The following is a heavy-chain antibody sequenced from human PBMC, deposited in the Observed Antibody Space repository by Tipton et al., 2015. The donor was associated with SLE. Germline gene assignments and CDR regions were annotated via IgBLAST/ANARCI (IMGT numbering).Heavy chain of an antibody. V-gene: IGHV4-61*01. CDR2: IYTSGST. CDR1: GDPISSGYY. J-gene: IGHJ4*02. CDR3: ARMAYYFDSRGYSYYFDY. D-gene: IGHD3-22*01. Sequence: TLSLTCAVSGDPISSGYYWDWIRQPPGKGLEWIGYIYTSGSTNYNSSLKSRATVSVDSSKNQFSLKLTSVTAADTALYYCARMAYYFDSRGYSYYFDYWGQGSLVTASS.